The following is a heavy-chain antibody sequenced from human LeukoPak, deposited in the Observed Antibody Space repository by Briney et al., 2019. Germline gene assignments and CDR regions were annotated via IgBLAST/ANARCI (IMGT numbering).Heavy chain of an antibody. Sequence: ASVKVSCKASGYTFTSYGIIWVRQAPGQGLEWMGWISAYNGNTNYAQKFWGRVTMTTDTSTSTAYMELRSLRSDDTAVYYCARGSRYFDWLLYGDFDYWGQGTLVTVSS. CDR1: GYTFTSYG. J-gene: IGHJ4*02. CDR3: ARGSRYFDWLLYGDFDY. V-gene: IGHV1-18*04. CDR2: ISAYNGNT. D-gene: IGHD3-9*01.